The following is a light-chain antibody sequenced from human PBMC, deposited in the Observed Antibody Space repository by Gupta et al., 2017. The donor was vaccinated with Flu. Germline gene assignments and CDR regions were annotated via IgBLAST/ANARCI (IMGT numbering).Light chain of an antibody. J-gene: IGLJ3*02. V-gene: IGLV2-14*01. CDR1: SSDVGGYND. CDR2: EVS. CDR3: SSYTSSSTFVV. Sequence: QSALPQPASVSGSPAQSITIPCPGTSSDVGGYNDVSWYQEHPGKAPKLMIYEVSDRLSGVYNRFSGSKSGKTASLTISGLQDEGEADYYCSSYTSSSTFVVFGGGTKLTVL.